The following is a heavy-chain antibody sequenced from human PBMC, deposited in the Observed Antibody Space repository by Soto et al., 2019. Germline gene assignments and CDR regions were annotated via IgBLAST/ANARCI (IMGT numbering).Heavy chain of an antibody. CDR3: ARSIQDGDYSRWFDP. J-gene: IGHJ5*02. Sequence: QVQLVQSGAEVKKPGASVKVSCKASGYTFTSYDINWVRQATGQGLEYLGWMNTNSGNTGYVQKFQGRVTMTRDTSISTAYMELSSLRSEDTAVSYCARSIQDGDYSRWFDPGGKGTRFTVPS. D-gene: IGHD4-17*01. V-gene: IGHV1-8*01. CDR2: MNTNSGNT. CDR1: GYTFTSYD.